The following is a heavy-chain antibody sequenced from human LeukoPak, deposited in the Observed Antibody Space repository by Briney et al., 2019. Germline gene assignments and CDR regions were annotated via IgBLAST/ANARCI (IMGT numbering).Heavy chain of an antibody. CDR1: GFTFSSYW. V-gene: IGHV3-7*01. J-gene: IGHJ6*03. D-gene: IGHD6-6*01. CDR3: ARVGSSSSWGYYYYYMDV. Sequence: GGSLRLSCAASGFTFSSYWMSWVRQAPGKGLEWVANIKQDGSEKYYVDSVKGRFTISRDNAKNTLYLQMNSLRAEGTAVYYCARVGSSSSWGYYYYYMDVWGKGTTVTVSS. CDR2: IKQDGSEK.